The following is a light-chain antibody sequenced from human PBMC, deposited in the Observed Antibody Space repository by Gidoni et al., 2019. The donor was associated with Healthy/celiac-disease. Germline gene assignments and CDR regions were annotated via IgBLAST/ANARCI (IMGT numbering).Light chain of an antibody. J-gene: IGLJ2*01. V-gene: IGLV3-1*01. Sequence: SYELTQPPSVSVSPGQTASITCSGDKLGDKYACWSQKKPGQSPVLVIYQDSKRPSVIPERFSGSNSGNTATLTISGTQAMDEADYYCQAWDSSTVVFGGGTKLTVL. CDR3: QAWDSSTVV. CDR1: KLGDKY. CDR2: QDS.